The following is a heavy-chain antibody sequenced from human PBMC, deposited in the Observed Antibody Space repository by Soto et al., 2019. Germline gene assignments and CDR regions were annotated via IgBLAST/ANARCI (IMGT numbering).Heavy chain of an antibody. CDR1: GGTFSSYA. Sequence: QVQLVQSGAEVKKPGSSVKVSCKASGGTFSSYAISWVRQAPGQGLEWMGGIIPIFGTANYAQKFQGRVTTTADKPKSKAYMELSSLRSEDTAVYYCARAGTVTTNFYYYYGMDVWGQGTTVTVSS. J-gene: IGHJ6*02. D-gene: IGHD1-1*01. CDR3: ARAGTVTTNFYYYYGMDV. V-gene: IGHV1-69*06. CDR2: IIPIFGTA.